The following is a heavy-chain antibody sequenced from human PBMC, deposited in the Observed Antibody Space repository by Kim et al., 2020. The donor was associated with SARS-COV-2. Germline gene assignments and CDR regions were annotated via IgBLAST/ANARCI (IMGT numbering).Heavy chain of an antibody. V-gene: IGHV4-59*01. CDR2: IYYSGST. CDR1: GDSISSYY. CDR3: ARDTGNDVYGNWFDP. D-gene: IGHD1-1*01. J-gene: IGHJ5*02. Sequence: SETLSLTCTVSGDSISSYYWSWIRQPPGKGLEWIGYIYYSGSTNYNPSLKSRVTISVDTSKNQFSLKLSSVTAADTAVYYCARDTGNDVYGNWFDPWGQGTLVTVSS.